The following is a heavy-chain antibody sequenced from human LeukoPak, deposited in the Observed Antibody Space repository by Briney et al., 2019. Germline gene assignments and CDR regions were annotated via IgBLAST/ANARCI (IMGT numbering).Heavy chain of an antibody. V-gene: IGHV1-69*04. D-gene: IGHD3-3*01. J-gene: IGHJ5*02. CDR2: IIPILGIA. Sequence: AASVKVSCKASGGTFSSYTIRWVRQAPGQGLEWMGRIIPILGIANYAQKFQGRVTITADKSTSTAYMELSSLRSEDTAVYYCAREASGDDFWSGPYNWFDPWGQGTLVTVSS. CDR1: GGTFSSYT. CDR3: AREASGDDFWSGPYNWFDP.